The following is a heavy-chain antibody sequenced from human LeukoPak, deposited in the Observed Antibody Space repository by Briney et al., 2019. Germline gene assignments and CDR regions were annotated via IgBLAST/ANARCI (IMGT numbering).Heavy chain of an antibody. J-gene: IGHJ6*02. D-gene: IGHD3-3*01. CDR2: ISAYNGNT. V-gene: IGHV1-18*01. Sequence: ASVKVSCTASGYTFTSYGISWVRQAPGQGLEWMGWISAYNGNTNYAQKLQGRVTMTTDTSTSTAYMELRSLRSDDTAVYYCARDRDFWSGYYGMDVWGQGTTVTVSS. CDR3: ARDRDFWSGYYGMDV. CDR1: GYTFTSYG.